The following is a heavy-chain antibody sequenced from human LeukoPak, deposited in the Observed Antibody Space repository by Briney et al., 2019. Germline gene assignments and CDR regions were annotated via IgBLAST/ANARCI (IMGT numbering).Heavy chain of an antibody. Sequence: SETLSLTCTVSGGSLSSYYWSWIRQPAGRGLEWIGRIYTSGSTNYNPSLKSRVTMSVDTSNNQFSLKLSSATAADKAVYYCAREGMGLPILGVVITYYYYYMDVWVKGTTVTVSS. CDR3: AREGMGLPILGVVITYYYYYMDV. CDR2: IYTSGST. V-gene: IGHV4-4*07. D-gene: IGHD3-3*01. J-gene: IGHJ6*03. CDR1: GGSLSSYY.